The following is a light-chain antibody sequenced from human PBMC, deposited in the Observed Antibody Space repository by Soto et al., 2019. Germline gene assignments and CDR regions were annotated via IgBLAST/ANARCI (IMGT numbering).Light chain of an antibody. V-gene: IGKV1-39*01. CDR1: QSVSAY. J-gene: IGKJ2*01. Sequence: DIQMTQSPSSLSASVGDRVTITCRASQSVSAYLLWYQQRQGTAPNRLIYAASNLLSGVPSRFSGSGSGTTFTLPISSLQHEDFVTYYCQQSYNTPHTFGRGTKLETK. CDR2: AAS. CDR3: QQSYNTPHT.